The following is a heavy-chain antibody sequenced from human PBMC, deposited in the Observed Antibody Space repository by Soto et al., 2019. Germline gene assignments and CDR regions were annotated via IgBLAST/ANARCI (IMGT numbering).Heavy chain of an antibody. D-gene: IGHD2-2*01. V-gene: IGHV3-64*01. CDR3: ASRYCTSSSCSYFHY. CDR2: ISSGGSST. J-gene: IGHJ4*02. Sequence: GGSLRLSCAASGFTFSNYAMHWVRQAPGKGLEYVSAISSGGSSTYYANSVKGRFTISRDNSKNTLYLQMGSLRAEDMALYYCASRYCTSSSCSYFHYWGQGTLVTVS. CDR1: GFTFSNYA.